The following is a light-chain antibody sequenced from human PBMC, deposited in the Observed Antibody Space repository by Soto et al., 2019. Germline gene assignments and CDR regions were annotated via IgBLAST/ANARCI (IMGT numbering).Light chain of an antibody. V-gene: IGLV1-47*01. Sequence: QSVLTQPPSASGTPGQRVTISCSGSSSNIGSNYVYWYQQLPGTAPKLLIYKNDQRPSGVPDRFSGSKSGTSASLAIGGLRSDDEADYYCAAGDDILSGHVFGGGTQLTVL. CDR1: SSNIGSNY. CDR2: KND. J-gene: IGLJ7*01. CDR3: AAGDDILSGHV.